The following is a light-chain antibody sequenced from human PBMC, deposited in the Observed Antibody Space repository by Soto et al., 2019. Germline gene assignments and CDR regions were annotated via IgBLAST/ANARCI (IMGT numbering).Light chain of an antibody. CDR1: RNDVGNYNL. J-gene: IGLJ1*01. V-gene: IGLV2-23*01. Sequence: QSALTQPASVSGSPGQSITVSCAGSRNDVGNYNLVSWYQQSPGKAPKLLIYEDSKRPSGVSNRFSGSKSGDTASLTISGLQTEDEADYYCCSYSGSTTAYVFGTRTKVAGL. CDR3: CSYSGSTTAYV. CDR2: EDS.